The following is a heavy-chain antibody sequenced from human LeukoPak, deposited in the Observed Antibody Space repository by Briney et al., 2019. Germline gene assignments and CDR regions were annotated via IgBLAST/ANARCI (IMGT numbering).Heavy chain of an antibody. Sequence: PGGSLRLSCAASGFTVSSTYMHWVRQAPGKGLEWVSVIHSGGNTYYADSVKGRFTISRDNFKNTLYLQMNSLRAEDTAVYYCARGLSTLPRSTFDYWGQGSLVTVSS. D-gene: IGHD3-3*02. CDR1: GFTVSSTY. CDR2: IHSGGNT. CDR3: ARGLSTLPRSTFDY. J-gene: IGHJ4*02. V-gene: IGHV3-53*01.